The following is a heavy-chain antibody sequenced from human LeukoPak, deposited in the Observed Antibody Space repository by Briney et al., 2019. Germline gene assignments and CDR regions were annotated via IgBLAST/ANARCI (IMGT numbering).Heavy chain of an antibody. J-gene: IGHJ4*02. CDR2: IRYDESLQ. CDR3: VKELSRITVRQRLWGSAAGLHY. V-gene: IGHV3-30*02. D-gene: IGHD4/OR15-4a*01. Sequence: GGSLRLSCAASGFTFSSYGMHWVRQAPGRGLEWVAFIRYDESLQNYADSVKGRFTISRDNSKNPLFLQMDSLRTEDTALYYFVKELSRITVRQRLWGSAAGLHYGGQGNQLTVPS. CDR1: GFTFSSYG.